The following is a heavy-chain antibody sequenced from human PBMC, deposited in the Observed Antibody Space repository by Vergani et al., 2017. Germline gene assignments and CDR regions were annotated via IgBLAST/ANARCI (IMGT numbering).Heavy chain of an antibody. Sequence: QVQLQESGPGLVKPSETLSLTCTVSGGSISSYYWSWIRQPPGKGLEWIGYIYYSGSTNYNPSLKSRVTISVDTSKNQFSLKLSSVTAADTAVYYCARDRKGSGWYQYGGQGTLVTVSS. CDR3: ARDRKGSGWYQY. J-gene: IGHJ4*02. CDR1: GGSISSYY. CDR2: IYYSGST. D-gene: IGHD6-19*01. V-gene: IGHV4-59*01.